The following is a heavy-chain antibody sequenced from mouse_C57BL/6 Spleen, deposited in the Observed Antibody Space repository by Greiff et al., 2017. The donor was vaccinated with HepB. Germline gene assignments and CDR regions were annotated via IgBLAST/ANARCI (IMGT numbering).Heavy chain of an antibody. D-gene: IGHD4-1*01. CDR2: INPNNGGT. Sequence: EVQLQQSGPELVKPGASVKIPCKASGYTFTDYNMDWVKQSHGKSLEWIGDINPNNGGTIYNQKFKGKATLTVDKSSSTAYMELRSLTSEDTAVYYCARTGPRFAYWGQGTLVTVSA. V-gene: IGHV1-18*01. J-gene: IGHJ3*01. CDR1: GYTFTDYN. CDR3: ARTGPRFAY.